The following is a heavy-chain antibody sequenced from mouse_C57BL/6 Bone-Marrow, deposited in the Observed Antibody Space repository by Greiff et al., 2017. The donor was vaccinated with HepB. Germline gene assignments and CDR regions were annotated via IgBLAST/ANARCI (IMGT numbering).Heavy chain of an antibody. CDR1: GFTFSSYT. D-gene: IGHD1-1*01. CDR2: ISGGGGNT. Sequence: EVKLVESGGGLVKPGGSLKLSCAASGFTFSSYTMSWVRQTPEKRLEWVATISGGGGNTYYPDSVKGRFTISRDNAKNTLYLQMSSLRSEDTALYYCARGDYYGPWFAYWGQGTLVTVSA. CDR3: ARGDYYGPWFAY. J-gene: IGHJ3*01. V-gene: IGHV5-9*01.